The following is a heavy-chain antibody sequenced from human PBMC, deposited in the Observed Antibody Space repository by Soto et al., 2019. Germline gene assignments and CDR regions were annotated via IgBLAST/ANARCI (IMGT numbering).Heavy chain of an antibody. Sequence: QVQLVESGGGVVQPGRSLRLSCAASGFTFSSYAMHWVRQAPGKGLEWVAVISYDGSNKYYADSVKGRFTISRDNSKNPLYLQMNSLRAEDTAVYYCARDRAYFRLAIDYWGQGTLVTVSS. CDR2: ISYDGSNK. D-gene: IGHD3-10*02. V-gene: IGHV3-30-3*01. CDR1: GFTFSSYA. CDR3: ARDRAYFRLAIDY. J-gene: IGHJ4*02.